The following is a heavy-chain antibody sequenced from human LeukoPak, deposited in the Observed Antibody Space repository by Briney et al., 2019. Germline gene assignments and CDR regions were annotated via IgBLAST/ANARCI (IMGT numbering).Heavy chain of an antibody. CDR2: ISGSGGIT. J-gene: IGHJ4*02. CDR3: ATDYYDSSGYYTVDY. CDR1: GVTFRSFV. V-gene: IGHV3-23*01. D-gene: IGHD3-22*01. Sequence: GGSLRLSCAASGVTFRSFVMRSGRQAPGKGLEWGSVISGSGGITHYADSVKGRFTISRDNSKNTLYLQMNSLRAEDTAVYYCATDYYDSSGYYTVDYWGQGTLVTVSS.